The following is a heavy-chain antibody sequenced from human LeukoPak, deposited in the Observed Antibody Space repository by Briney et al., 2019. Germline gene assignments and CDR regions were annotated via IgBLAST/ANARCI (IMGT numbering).Heavy chain of an antibody. Sequence: PSETLSLTCTVSGGSLSSYYWGWIRQPPGRGREWIGYIYYSGSTNYNPSLKSRVTISVDTSKNQFSLKLSSVTAADTAVYYCARGTTVTDFDYWGQGTLVTVSS. CDR3: ARGTTVTDFDY. D-gene: IGHD4-17*01. V-gene: IGHV4-59*01. J-gene: IGHJ4*02. CDR2: IYYSGST. CDR1: GGSLSSYY.